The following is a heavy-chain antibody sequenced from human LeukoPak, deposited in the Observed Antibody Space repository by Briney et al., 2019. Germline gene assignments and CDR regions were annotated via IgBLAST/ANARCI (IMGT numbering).Heavy chain of an antibody. CDR3: ARRSAARDAFDI. Sequence: GGSLRLSCAASGFTFSDYYMSWIRQAPGKGLVWVSRINSDGSTTNYADSVKGRFTISRDNAKNTLYLQMNSLRAEDTAAYYCARRSAARDAFDIWGQGTMVTVSS. CDR2: INSDGSTT. CDR1: GFTFSDYY. D-gene: IGHD6-6*01. V-gene: IGHV3-74*01. J-gene: IGHJ3*02.